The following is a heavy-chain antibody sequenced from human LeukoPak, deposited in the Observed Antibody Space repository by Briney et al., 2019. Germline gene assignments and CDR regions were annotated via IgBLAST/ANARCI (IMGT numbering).Heavy chain of an antibody. V-gene: IGHV3-23*01. Sequence: GGSLRLSCAASGFRFSSYTMNWVRQAPGKGLEWVSGISGSGDRTYYADFVKGRVTISRDNSRNTLYLQMSSLRADDTAVYHCAILGGGMAYWGQGTLVAVSS. CDR1: GFRFSSYT. J-gene: IGHJ4*02. CDR3: AILGGGMAY. CDR2: ISGSGDRT. D-gene: IGHD3-16*01.